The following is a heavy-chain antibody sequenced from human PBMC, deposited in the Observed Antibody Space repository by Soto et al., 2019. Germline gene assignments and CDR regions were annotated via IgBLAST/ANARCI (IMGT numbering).Heavy chain of an antibody. CDR3: ATEVSRYSGYDYPFDY. J-gene: IGHJ4*02. D-gene: IGHD5-12*01. Sequence: ASVKVSCKVSGYTLTELSMHWVRQAPGKGLEWKGGFDPEDGETIYAQKFQGRVTMTEDTSTDTAYMELSSLRSEDTAVYYCATEVSRYSGYDYPFDYWGQGTLVTVS. CDR1: GYTLTELS. V-gene: IGHV1-24*01. CDR2: FDPEDGET.